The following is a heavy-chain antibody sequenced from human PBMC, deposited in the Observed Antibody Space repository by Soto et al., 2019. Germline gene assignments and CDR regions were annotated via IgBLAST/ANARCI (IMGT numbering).Heavy chain of an antibody. D-gene: IGHD2-8*01. Sequence: PGESLKISCKGSGYRFTNFWIGWVRQMPGKGLEWMGIIYPGDSDIKYSPSFQGQVTISADKSISTAYLQWSSLKASDTAMYYCARQNGAFDIWGQGTMVTVSS. J-gene: IGHJ3*02. CDR2: IYPGDSDI. V-gene: IGHV5-51*01. CDR1: GYRFTNFW. CDR3: ARQNGAFDI.